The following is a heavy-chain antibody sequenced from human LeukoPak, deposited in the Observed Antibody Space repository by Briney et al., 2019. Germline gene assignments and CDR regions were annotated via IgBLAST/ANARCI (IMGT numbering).Heavy chain of an antibody. Sequence: GGSLRLSCAASGFTFSSYSMNWVRQAPGKGLEWVSYISDSSSIYYADSVKGRFTISRDNANNSLYLQMNSLRAEDTAVYYCARVCRDGYNGYYYYYYYMDVWGKGTTVTVSS. CDR2: ISDSSSI. CDR3: ARVCRDGYNGYYYYYYYMDV. D-gene: IGHD5-24*01. CDR1: GFTFSSYS. J-gene: IGHJ6*03. V-gene: IGHV3-48*04.